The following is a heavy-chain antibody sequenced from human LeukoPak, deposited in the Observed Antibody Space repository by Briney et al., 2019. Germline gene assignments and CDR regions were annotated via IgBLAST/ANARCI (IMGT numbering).Heavy chain of an antibody. D-gene: IGHD6-6*01. CDR3: ARSSSLPSFDY. CDR2: IYYSGST. Sequence: SETLSLTCTVSGGSISSSSYYWGWIRQPPGKGLEWIGSIYYSGSTYYNPSLKSRVTISVDTSKNQFSLKLSSVTAADTAVYFCARSSSLPSFDYWGQGTLVIVSS. V-gene: IGHV4-39*07. J-gene: IGHJ4*02. CDR1: GGSISSSSYY.